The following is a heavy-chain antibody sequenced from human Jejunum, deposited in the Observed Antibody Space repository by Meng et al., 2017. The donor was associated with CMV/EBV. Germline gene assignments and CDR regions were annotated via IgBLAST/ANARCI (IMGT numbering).Heavy chain of an antibody. V-gene: IGHV7-4-1*02. CDR3: ARDSPLDGYSLLDY. CDR1: GYTFTSYA. J-gene: IGHJ4*02. Sequence: HLWQSGSELKQPGASMKVSCRPSGYTFTSYAINWVRQAPGQGPDWMGWIDPNTGNPTYDQGFTGRFVFSLDTSVSTAYLQINSLRADDTAVYYCARDSPLDGYSLLDYWGQGTLVTVSS. D-gene: IGHD5-24*01. CDR2: IDPNTGNP.